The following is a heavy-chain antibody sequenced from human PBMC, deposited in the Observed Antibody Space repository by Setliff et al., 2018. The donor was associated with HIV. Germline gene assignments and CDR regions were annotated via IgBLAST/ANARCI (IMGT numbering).Heavy chain of an antibody. V-gene: IGHV1-69-2*01. CDR1: GYTFTDYY. D-gene: IGHD4-17*01. J-gene: IGHJ1*01. CDR2: IDPEDGKT. Sequence: ASVKVSCKASGYTFTDYYIHWVRQAPGKGLEWMGHIDPEDGKTVYAEKFQGRVSITADTSTDTAYMELNSLRSDDTAVYYCAREAGYGDGYFQHWGQGTLVTVSS. CDR3: AREAGYGDGYFQH.